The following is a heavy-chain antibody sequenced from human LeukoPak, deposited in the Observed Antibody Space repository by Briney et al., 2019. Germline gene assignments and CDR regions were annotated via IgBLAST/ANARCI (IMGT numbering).Heavy chain of an antibody. J-gene: IGHJ5*02. CDR1: GGSISGTDLY. CDR3: ARGYSSSWHLNWFDP. D-gene: IGHD6-13*01. V-gene: IGHV4-61*05. CDR2: IYYSGST. Sequence: TSETLSLTCTVSGGSISGTDLYWGWIRQPPGKGLEWIGYIYYSGSTNYNPSLKSRITISVDTSKNQFSLKLSSVTAADTAVYYCARGYSSSWHLNWFDPWGQGTLVTVSS.